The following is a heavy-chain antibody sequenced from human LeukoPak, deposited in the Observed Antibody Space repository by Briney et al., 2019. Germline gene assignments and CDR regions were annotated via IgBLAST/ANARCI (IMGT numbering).Heavy chain of an antibody. D-gene: IGHD4-17*01. J-gene: IGHJ1*01. CDR3: ARDDYGDSRIYFQH. V-gene: IGHV4-38-2*02. Sequence: SETLSLTCTVSGYSISSGYYWGWIRQPPGKGLEWIGSIYHSGSTYYNPSLKSRVTISVDTSKNQFSLKLSSVTAADTAVYYCARDDYGDSRIYFQHWGQGTLVTVSS. CDR2: IYHSGST. CDR1: GYSISSGYY.